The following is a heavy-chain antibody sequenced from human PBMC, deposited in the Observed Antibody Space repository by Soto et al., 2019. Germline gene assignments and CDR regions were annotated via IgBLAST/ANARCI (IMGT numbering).Heavy chain of an antibody. Sequence: GSVKVSCKASGYTFTSYAMHWVRQAPGQRLEWMGWINAGNGNTKYSQKFQGRVTITRDTSASTAYMELSSLRSEDTAVYYCARPSIAAAGRNYFQHWGQGTLVTVSS. CDR3: ARPSIAAAGRNYFQH. J-gene: IGHJ1*01. CDR1: GYTFTSYA. D-gene: IGHD6-13*01. V-gene: IGHV1-3*01. CDR2: INAGNGNT.